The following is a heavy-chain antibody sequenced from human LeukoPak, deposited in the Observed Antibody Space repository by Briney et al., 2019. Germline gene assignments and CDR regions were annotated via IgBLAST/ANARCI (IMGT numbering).Heavy chain of an antibody. Sequence: PGGSLRLSCAASGITFSNYAMSWVRQAPGKGLEWVSGISGSGATTYYADSVKGRFTISRDNSKNTIYLQMNSLRAEDTAVYYCAKGRYSSNWSYFDYWGQGTLVTVSS. CDR1: GITFSNYA. D-gene: IGHD6-13*01. CDR2: ISGSGATT. J-gene: IGHJ4*02. V-gene: IGHV3-23*01. CDR3: AKGRYSSNWSYFDY.